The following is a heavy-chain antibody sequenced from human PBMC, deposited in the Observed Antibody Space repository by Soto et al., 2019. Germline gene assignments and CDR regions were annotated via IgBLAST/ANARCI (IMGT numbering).Heavy chain of an antibody. V-gene: IGHV1-69*12. Sequence: QVQLVQSGAEVKKPGSSVKVSCKASGGTFSSYAISWVRQAPGQGLEWMGGIIPIFGTANYAQKFQGRVTITADESTSTAYMELSSLRSEDTAVYYCASPPLTFGGVIANDAFDIWGQGTMVTVSS. D-gene: IGHD3-16*02. CDR1: GGTFSSYA. CDR3: ASPPLTFGGVIANDAFDI. CDR2: IIPIFGTA. J-gene: IGHJ3*02.